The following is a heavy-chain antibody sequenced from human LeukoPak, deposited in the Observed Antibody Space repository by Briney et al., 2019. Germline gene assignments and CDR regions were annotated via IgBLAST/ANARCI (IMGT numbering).Heavy chain of an antibody. CDR1: GYTFTGYY. Sequence: ASVKVSCKASGYTFTGYYMHWVRQAPGQGLEWMGWSNPNSGGTNYAQKFQGRVTMTRDTSISTAYMELSRLRSADTAVYYCARDGVAVAGTSVYFDYWGQGPLVTVSS. D-gene: IGHD6-19*01. CDR2: SNPNSGGT. CDR3: ARDGVAVAGTSVYFDY. J-gene: IGHJ4*02. V-gene: IGHV1-2*02.